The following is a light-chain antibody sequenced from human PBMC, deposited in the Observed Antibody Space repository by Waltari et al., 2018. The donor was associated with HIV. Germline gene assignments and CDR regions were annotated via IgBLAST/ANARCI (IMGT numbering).Light chain of an antibody. J-gene: IGLJ1*01. CDR3: SSYTSSSTPYV. CDR1: SSDVGGYNY. Sequence: QSALTQPASVSGSPRQSITISCTGTSSDVGGYNYVYWYQQHPGKAPKLMIYDVSNRPSGLSDRFSGSKSGNTPSLTISGLQAEDEADYYCSSYTSSSTPYVFGTGTKVTVL. CDR2: DVS. V-gene: IGLV2-14*03.